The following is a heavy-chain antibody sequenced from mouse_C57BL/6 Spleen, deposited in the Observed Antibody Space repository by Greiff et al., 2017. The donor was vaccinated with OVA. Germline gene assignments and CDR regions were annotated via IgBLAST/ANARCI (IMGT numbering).Heavy chain of an antibody. D-gene: IGHD3-2*02. CDR3: ARSDSSGYDAMDY. Sequence: VQLQQSGAELARPGASVPLSCKASGYTFTSYGISWVKQRTGQGLEWIGEIYPRSGNTYYNEKFKGKATLTADKSASTAYMELRSLTSEDSAVYFCARSDSSGYDAMDYWGQGTSVTVSS. CDR1: GYTFTSYG. V-gene: IGHV1-81*01. CDR2: IYPRSGNT. J-gene: IGHJ4*01.